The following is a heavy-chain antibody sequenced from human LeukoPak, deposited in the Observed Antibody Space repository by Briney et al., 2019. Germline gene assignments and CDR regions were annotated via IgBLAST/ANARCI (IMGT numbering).Heavy chain of an antibody. CDR2: IGHGGSI. CDR3: ASRETFYFYYMDV. Sequence: SETLSLTCTVSGGSFNLYSWTWIRQPPGKGLEWIAEIGHGGSINFNPSLKSRVTMSLDTSKNQFSLSLSSVTAADTAVYYCASRETFYFYYMDVWGNGTTVTVSS. V-gene: IGHV4-34*01. CDR1: GGSFNLYS. J-gene: IGHJ6*03. D-gene: IGHD1-26*01.